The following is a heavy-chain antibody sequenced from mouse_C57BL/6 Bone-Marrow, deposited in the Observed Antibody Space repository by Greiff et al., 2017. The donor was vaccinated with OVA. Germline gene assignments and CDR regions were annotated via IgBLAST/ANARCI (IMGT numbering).Heavy chain of an antibody. CDR2: IYPGDGDT. CDR1: GYAFSSSW. J-gene: IGHJ2*01. V-gene: IGHV1-82*01. Sequence: VQGVESGPELVKPGASVKISCTASGYAFSSSWMNWVKQRPGKGLEWIGRIYPGDGDTNYTGKFKGKATLTADKSSSTAYMQLSSLTSEDSAVYFCASSYYPRDYWGQGTTLTVSS. CDR3: ASSYYPRDY. D-gene: IGHD1-1*01.